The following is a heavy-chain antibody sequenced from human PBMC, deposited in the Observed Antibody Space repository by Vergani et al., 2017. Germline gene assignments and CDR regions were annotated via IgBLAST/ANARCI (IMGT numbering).Heavy chain of an antibody. V-gene: IGHV3-21*01. CDR3: ARCTDCTNGVN. CDR2: ISSSSSYI. Sequence: EVQLVESGGGLVKPGGSLRLSCAASGFTFSSYSMNWVRQAPGKGLEWVSSISSSSSYIYYADSVKGRFTISRDNAKNSLYLQMNSVRAEDTAVYYCARCTDCTNGVNWGQGTLVTVSS. CDR1: GFTFSSYS. J-gene: IGHJ4*02. D-gene: IGHD2-8*01.